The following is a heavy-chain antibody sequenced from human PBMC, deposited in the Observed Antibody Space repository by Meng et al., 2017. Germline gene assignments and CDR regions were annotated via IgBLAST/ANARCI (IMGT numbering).Heavy chain of an antibody. V-gene: IGHV4-59*13. CDR3: ARFPLGYDSIGYYSPEGYFDY. D-gene: IGHD3-22*01. CDR2: FYYSVST. J-gene: IGHJ4*02. Sequence: SETLSLTCTLPGGSIISYYWSWIPQPPGKGLEWIGSFYYSVSTNYNPSLKSRVTISVDTSKTQFSLRLSSVTAADTAVYYCARFPLGYDSIGYYSPEGYFDYWGQGTLVTVSS. CDR1: GGSIISYY.